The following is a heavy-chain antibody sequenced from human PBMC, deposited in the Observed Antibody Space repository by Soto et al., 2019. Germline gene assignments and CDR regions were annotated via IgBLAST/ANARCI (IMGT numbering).Heavy chain of an antibody. CDR1: GFTFSSYG. J-gene: IGHJ4*02. V-gene: IGHV3-30*03. D-gene: IGHD6-19*01. CDR2: ISYDGSNK. Sequence: QVQLVESGGGVVQPGRSLRLSCAASGFTFSSYGMHWVRQAPGKGLEWGAVISYDGSNKYYADSVKGRFTISRDNSKNTLYLQMNSLGAEDTAVYYCARRVRQWLTTFVDYWGQGTLVTVSS. CDR3: ARRVRQWLTTFVDY.